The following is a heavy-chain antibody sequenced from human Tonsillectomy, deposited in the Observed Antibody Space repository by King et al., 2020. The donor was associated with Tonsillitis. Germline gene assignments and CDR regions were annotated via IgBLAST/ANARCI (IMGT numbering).Heavy chain of an antibody. V-gene: IGHV3-9*01. CDR1: GFTFDDYA. J-gene: IGHJ3*02. CDR2: ISWNSGSI. CDR3: AKDLPQWELRHAFDI. Sequence: VQLVESGGGLVQPGRSLRLSCAASGFTFDDYAMHWVRQAPGKGLEWVSGISWNSGSIGYADSVKGRFTISRDNAKNSLYLQMNSLRAEDTALYYCAKDLPQWELRHAFDIWGQGTMVTVSS. D-gene: IGHD1-26*01.